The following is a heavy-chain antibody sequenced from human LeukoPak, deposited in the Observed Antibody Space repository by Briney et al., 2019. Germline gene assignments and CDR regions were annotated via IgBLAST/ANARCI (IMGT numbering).Heavy chain of an antibody. D-gene: IGHD5-12*01. CDR2: IYSGGST. J-gene: IGHJ6*02. CDR1: GFTVSSNY. CDR3: AGVATTPHYYYGMDV. Sequence: GFLRLSCAASGFTVSSNYMSWVRQAPGKGLEWVSIIYSGGSTYYADSVKGRFTISRDNSKNTLYLQMNSLRGEDTAVYYCAGVATTPHYYYGMDVWGQGTTVTVSS. V-gene: IGHV3-53*01.